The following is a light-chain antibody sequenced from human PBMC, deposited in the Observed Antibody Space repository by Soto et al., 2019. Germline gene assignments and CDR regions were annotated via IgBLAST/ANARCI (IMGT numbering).Light chain of an antibody. Sequence: QSALTQPASVSGSPGQSITISCTGTNSDGGGYNYVSWDQQHPGKAPKLMIYEVSNRPSGVSNRFSGSKSGNTASLTISGLQAEDEADYYCSSYTSSRTPFVFGTGTQLTVL. CDR1: NSDGGGYNY. J-gene: IGLJ7*01. V-gene: IGLV2-14*01. CDR2: EVS. CDR3: SSYTSSRTPFV.